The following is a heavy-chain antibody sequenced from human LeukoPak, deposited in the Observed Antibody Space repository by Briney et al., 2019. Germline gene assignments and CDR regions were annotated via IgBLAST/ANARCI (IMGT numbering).Heavy chain of an antibody. CDR2: ISYSGST. Sequence: ASETLSLTCTVSGGSISSYYWSWTRQPPGKGLEWIGYISYSGSTNYNPSLKSRVTISIDTSKNQFSLKLRSVTAADTAIYYCARQGYDILTGYIDAFDIWGQGTMVTVSS. CDR3: ARQGYDILTGYIDAFDI. J-gene: IGHJ3*02. D-gene: IGHD3-9*01. CDR1: GGSISSYY. V-gene: IGHV4-59*08.